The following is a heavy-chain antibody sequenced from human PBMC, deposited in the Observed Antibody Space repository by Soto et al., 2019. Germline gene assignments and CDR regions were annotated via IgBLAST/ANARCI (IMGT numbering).Heavy chain of an antibody. D-gene: IGHD2-15*01. Sequence: GGSLRLSCAASGFTFSDHYMEGVRQAPGKGLEWVGRTRNKANTYTTEYAPSVKGRFTISRDDSKNSLYLQMNSLKPEDTAVYYCARGGYCGSASCHSDYYGMDVWGQGTTVTVS. J-gene: IGHJ6*02. CDR2: TRNKANTYTT. CDR1: GFTFSDHY. V-gene: IGHV3-72*01. CDR3: ARGGYCGSASCHSDYYGMDV.